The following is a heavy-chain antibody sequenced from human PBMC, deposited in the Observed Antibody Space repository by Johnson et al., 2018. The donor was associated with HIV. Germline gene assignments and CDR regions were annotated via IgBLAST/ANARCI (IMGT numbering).Heavy chain of an antibody. V-gene: IGHV3-30*02. CDR1: GFTFSMYS. Sequence: QEQLVESGGGVVQPGGSLRLSCAASGFTFSMYSMHWVRQAPGKGLEWVAFIHYDGSNKYYADSVKGRFTVSRDNSKNTLYLQMNSLRAEDTAIYYCARVITMIVVVIGDIWGQGTMVTVSS. CDR2: IHYDGSNK. CDR3: ARVITMIVVVIGDI. J-gene: IGHJ3*02. D-gene: IGHD3-22*01.